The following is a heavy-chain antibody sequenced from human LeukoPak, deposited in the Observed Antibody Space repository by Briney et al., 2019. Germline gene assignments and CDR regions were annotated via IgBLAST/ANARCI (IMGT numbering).Heavy chain of an antibody. Sequence: SETLSLTCTVSGGSISFYYWNWIRQPPGKGLEWIGYIYYSGSTYYNPSLKSRVTISVDTSKNQFSLKLSSVTAADTAVYYCARGIRVYDYWGQGTLVTVSS. CDR2: IYYSGST. D-gene: IGHD3-10*01. J-gene: IGHJ4*02. CDR1: GGSISFYY. CDR3: ARGIRVYDY. V-gene: IGHV4-59*08.